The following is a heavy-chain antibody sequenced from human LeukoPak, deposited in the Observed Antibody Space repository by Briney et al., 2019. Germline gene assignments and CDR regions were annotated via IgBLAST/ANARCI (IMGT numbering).Heavy chain of an antibody. CDR2: ISSGSGRST. D-gene: IGHD1-1*01. V-gene: IGHV3-23*01. Sequence: PGGSLRLSCAASGFIFSTYAMSWVRQAPGRGLEWVSAISSGSGRSTFYADPVKGRFTVSRDNSKNTLYLQMNSLRAEDTAVYYCARSSIGNAFDIWGQGTMVTVSS. CDR1: GFIFSTYA. CDR3: ARSSIGNAFDI. J-gene: IGHJ3*02.